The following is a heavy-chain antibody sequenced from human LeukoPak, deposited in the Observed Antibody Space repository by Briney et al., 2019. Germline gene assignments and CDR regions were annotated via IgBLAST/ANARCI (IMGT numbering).Heavy chain of an antibody. D-gene: IGHD5-18*01. Sequence: GGSLRLSCAASGFTFSSYSMNWVRQAPGKGLEWVSSISSSSYIYYADSVKGRFTISRDNAKNSLYLQMNSLRAEDTAVYYCARAGYSYGYSAFDIWGQGTMVTVSS. J-gene: IGHJ3*02. CDR3: ARAGYSYGYSAFDI. V-gene: IGHV3-21*01. CDR2: ISSSSYI. CDR1: GFTFSSYS.